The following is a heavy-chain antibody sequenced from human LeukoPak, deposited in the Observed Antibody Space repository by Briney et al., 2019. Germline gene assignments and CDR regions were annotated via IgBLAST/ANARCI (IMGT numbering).Heavy chain of an antibody. Sequence: ASVKVSCKASGYTFTSYGISWVRQAPGQGLEWMGWISAYNGNTNYAQKLQGRVTMTTNTSTSTAYMELRSLRSDDTAVYYCARARGRIAVAGIDYWGQGTLVTVSS. J-gene: IGHJ4*02. V-gene: IGHV1-18*04. CDR2: ISAYNGNT. D-gene: IGHD6-19*01. CDR1: GYTFTSYG. CDR3: ARARGRIAVAGIDY.